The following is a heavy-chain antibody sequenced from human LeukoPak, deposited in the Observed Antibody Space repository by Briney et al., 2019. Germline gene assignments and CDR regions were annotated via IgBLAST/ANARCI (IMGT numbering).Heavy chain of an antibody. V-gene: IGHV3-15*01. CDR3: TWIQKALGGYDI. CDR2: IKSKGSGGTI. J-gene: IGHJ3*02. Sequence: KPGGSLRLSCAGTGMSFSDFRDAWMSWVRQAPGKGLEWVGRIKSKGSGGTIDYVGSVKGRFIISRDDSKNMVYLQMNSLQIEDTAVYYCTWIQKALGGYDIWGQGTMLTVSS. D-gene: IGHD5-18*01. CDR1: GMSFSDFRDAW.